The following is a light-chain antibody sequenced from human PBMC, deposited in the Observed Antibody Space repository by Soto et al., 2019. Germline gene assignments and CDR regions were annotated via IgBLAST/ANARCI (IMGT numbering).Light chain of an antibody. J-gene: IGLJ1*01. V-gene: IGLV2-14*01. CDR2: DVS. CDR1: SSDVGGYNY. CDR3: SSYTSSSXLYV. Sequence: QSALTQPASVSGSPGQSITISCTGTSSDVGGYNYVSWYQQYPGKAPKLMIYDVSNRPSGISNRFSGSKSVNTASLTISGXQAEDDADYYCSSYTSSSXLYVFGTGTKV.